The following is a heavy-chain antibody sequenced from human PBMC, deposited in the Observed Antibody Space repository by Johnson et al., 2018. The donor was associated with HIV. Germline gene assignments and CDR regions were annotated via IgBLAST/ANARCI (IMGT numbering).Heavy chain of an antibody. CDR1: GFTFSDYY. CDR3: ARKVVVVAAAAGDAFDI. V-gene: IGHV3-11*04. D-gene: IGHD2-15*01. CDR2: ISSSGSTI. Sequence: QVQLVESGGGLVKPGGSLRLSCAASGFTFSDYYMSWIRQAPGKGLEWVSYISSSGSTIYYADSVKGRFTISRDNFKNTLFLQMNSLRAEDTAVYYCARKVVVVAAAAGDAFDIWGQGTKVTVSS. J-gene: IGHJ3*02.